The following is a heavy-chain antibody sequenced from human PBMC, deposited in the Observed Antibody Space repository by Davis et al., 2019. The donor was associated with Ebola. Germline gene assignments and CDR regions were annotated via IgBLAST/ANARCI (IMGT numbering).Heavy chain of an antibody. CDR3: ARNLHTSGWYGWFDP. D-gene: IGHD6-19*01. Sequence: SVKVSCKASGGTFNRYAISWVRQAPGQGLEWMGGIIPILTAGDYAQKFQGRVTITADESTSTAYMELKNLRSEDTAVYYCARNLHTSGWYGWFDPWGQGTLVTVSS. J-gene: IGHJ5*02. CDR2: IIPILTAG. V-gene: IGHV1-69*13. CDR1: GGTFNRYA.